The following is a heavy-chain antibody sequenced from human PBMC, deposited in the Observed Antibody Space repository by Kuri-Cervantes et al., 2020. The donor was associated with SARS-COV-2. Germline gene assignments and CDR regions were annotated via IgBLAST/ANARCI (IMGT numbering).Heavy chain of an antibody. CDR1: GVSVSHGSYT. J-gene: IGHJ4*02. CDR2: INHSGST. Sequence: SETLSLTCDVSGVSVSHGSYTWSWIRQPAGKGLEWIGEINHSGSTYCNPSLKSRVTISVDTSKNQFSLKLSSVTAADTAVYYCARWGEYYDFWSGYYTSYYFDYWGQGTLVTVSS. CDR3: ARWGEYYDFWSGYYTSYYFDY. V-gene: IGHV4-61*10. D-gene: IGHD3-3*01.